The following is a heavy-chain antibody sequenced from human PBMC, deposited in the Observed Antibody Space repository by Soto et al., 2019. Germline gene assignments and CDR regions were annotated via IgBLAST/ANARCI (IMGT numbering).Heavy chain of an antibody. CDR2: IYYSGST. D-gene: IGHD3-22*01. CDR1: GGSISSGGYY. V-gene: IGHV4-31*03. J-gene: IGHJ4*02. Sequence: SETLSLTCTVSGGSISSGGYYWSWIRQHPGKGLEWIGYIYYSGSTYYNPSLKSRVTISVDTSKNQFSLKLSSVTAADTAVYYCARASMSYYDSRNFDYWGQGTLVTVSS. CDR3: ARASMSYYDSRNFDY.